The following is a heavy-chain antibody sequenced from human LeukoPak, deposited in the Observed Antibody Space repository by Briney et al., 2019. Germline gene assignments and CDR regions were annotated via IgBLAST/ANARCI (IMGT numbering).Heavy chain of an antibody. CDR1: GYTFTSYA. D-gene: IGHD3-22*01. CDR3: ARDYYDSSGYSYYFDY. CDR2: INTNTGNP. V-gene: IGHV7-4-1*02. J-gene: IGHJ4*02. Sequence: ASVKVSCKASGYTFTSYAMNWVRQAPGQGLEWMGWINTNTGNPTYAQGFTGRFAFSLDTSVSTAYLQISSLKAEDTAVYYCARDYYDSSGYSYYFDYWGQGTLVTVSS.